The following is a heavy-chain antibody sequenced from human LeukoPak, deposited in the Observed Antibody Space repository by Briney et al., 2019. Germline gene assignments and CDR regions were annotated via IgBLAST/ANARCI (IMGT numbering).Heavy chain of an antibody. Sequence: GGSLRLSCAASGFTFSSYSMNWVRQAPGKGLEWVSYISSSSVTIYYADSVTGRFTISRDNAKNSLYFQMNSLRDEDTAVYYCARDGYTYPYYFDYWGQGTLVTVSS. CDR1: GFTFSSYS. CDR2: ISSSSVTI. V-gene: IGHV3-48*02. D-gene: IGHD5-18*01. CDR3: ARDGYTYPYYFDY. J-gene: IGHJ4*02.